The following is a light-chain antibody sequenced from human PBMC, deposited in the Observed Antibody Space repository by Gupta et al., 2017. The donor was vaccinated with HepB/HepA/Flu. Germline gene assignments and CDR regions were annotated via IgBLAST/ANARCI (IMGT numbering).Light chain of an antibody. CDR3: QQYNSYWT. CDR2: KAS. J-gene: IGKJ1*01. V-gene: IGKV1-5*03. CDR1: QSISSW. Sequence: DIQMTQSPSTLSASVGDRVTITCRASQSISSWLAWYQQKPGKAPKLLIQKASNLESGVPSRFSGSESGTEFTLTISSLQPDDFATYYCQQYNSYWTFGQGTKVEIK.